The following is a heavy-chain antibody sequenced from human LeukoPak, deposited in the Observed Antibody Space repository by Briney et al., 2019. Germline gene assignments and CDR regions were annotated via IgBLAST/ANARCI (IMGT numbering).Heavy chain of an antibody. CDR1: GFTFNNYG. V-gene: IGHV3-30*02. D-gene: IGHD5-24*01. CDR2: IRYDGSNK. Sequence: GGSLRLSCAASGFTFNNYGMHWVRQAPGKGLEWVAFIRYDGSNKYYADSVKGRFTISRDNSKNTLYLQMNSLRAEDTAVYYCAREADGAFDIWGQGTMVTVSS. CDR3: AREADGAFDI. J-gene: IGHJ3*02.